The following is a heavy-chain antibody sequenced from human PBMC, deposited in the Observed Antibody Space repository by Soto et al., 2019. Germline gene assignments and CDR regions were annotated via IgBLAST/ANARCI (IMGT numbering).Heavy chain of an antibody. V-gene: IGHV4-31*03. J-gene: IGHJ5*02. Sequence: SETLSLTCTVSGGSISSGGYYWSWIRQHPGKGLEWIGYIYYSGSTYYNPSLKSRVTISVDTSKNQFSLKLSSVTAADTAVYYCARLGYCSSNSCYPWGQGTLVTGSS. CDR2: IYYSGST. CDR3: ARLGYCSSNSCYP. D-gene: IGHD2-2*03. CDR1: GGSISSGGYY.